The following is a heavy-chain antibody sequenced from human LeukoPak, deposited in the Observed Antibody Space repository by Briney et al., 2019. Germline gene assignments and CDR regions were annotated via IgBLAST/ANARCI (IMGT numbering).Heavy chain of an antibody. CDR1: GFTFSSYS. D-gene: IGHD1-26*01. J-gene: IGHJ3*02. CDR3: ARVTVGARGLDAFDI. Sequence: PGGSLRLSCAASGFTFSSYSMNWVRQAPGKGLEGVSYISSSSSTIYYADSVKGRFTISRDNAKNSLYLQMNSLRAEYTAVYYCARVTVGARGLDAFDIWGQGTMVTVSS. V-gene: IGHV3-48*01. CDR2: ISSSSSTI.